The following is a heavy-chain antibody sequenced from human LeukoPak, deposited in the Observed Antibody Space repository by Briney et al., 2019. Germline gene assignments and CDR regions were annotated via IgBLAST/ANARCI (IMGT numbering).Heavy chain of an antibody. CDR1: GGSISSYY. D-gene: IGHD3-16*02. CDR2: IYYSGST. Sequence: SETLSLTCTVSGGSISSYYWSWIRQPPGKGLEWIGYIYYSGSTNYKPSLKSRVTISVETSKNQFSLKLSSVTAADTAVYYCARVRYYDYVWGSYPPYYYYYYMDVWGKGTTVTISS. CDR3: ARVRYYDYVWGSYPPYYYYYYMDV. J-gene: IGHJ6*03. V-gene: IGHV4-59*01.